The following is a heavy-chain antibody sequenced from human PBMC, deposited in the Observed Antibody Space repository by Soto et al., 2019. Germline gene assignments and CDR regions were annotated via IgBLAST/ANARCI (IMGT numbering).Heavy chain of an antibody. V-gene: IGHV4-30-2*02. CDR3: ARARFCTSTSCYHSFDF. Sequence: SETLSLTCAVSGGSISSGGYSWSWIRQPPGKGLEWIGYNYQSGRTDYNPPLKSRVTISVDTSKNHFSLKLSSVTPADTAVYYCARARFCTSTSCYHSFDFWGQGTLVTSPQ. D-gene: IGHD2-2*01. CDR2: NYQSGRT. J-gene: IGHJ4*02. CDR1: GGSISSGGYS.